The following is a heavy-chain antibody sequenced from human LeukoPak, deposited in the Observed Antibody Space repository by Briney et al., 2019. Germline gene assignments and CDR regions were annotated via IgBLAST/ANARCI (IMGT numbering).Heavy chain of an antibody. CDR1: GFTFSSYA. V-gene: IGHV3-23*01. J-gene: IGHJ4*02. D-gene: IGHD5-18*01. CDR3: AKPDTAMVTPAMGL. CDR2: ISGSGGST. Sequence: QSGGSLRLSCAASGFTFSSYAMSWVRQAPGKGLEWVSAISGSGGSTYYADSVKGRFTISRDNSKNTLYLQMNSLRAEDTAVYYCAKPDTAMVTPAMGLWGQGTLVTVSS.